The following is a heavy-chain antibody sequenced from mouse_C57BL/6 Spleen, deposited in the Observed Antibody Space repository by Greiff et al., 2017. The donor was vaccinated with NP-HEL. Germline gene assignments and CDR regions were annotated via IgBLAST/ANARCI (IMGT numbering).Heavy chain of an antibody. Sequence: QVQLKQPGAELVKPGASVKLSCKASGYTFTSYWMHWVKQRPGQGLEWIGMIHPNSGSTNYNEKFKSKATLTVDKSSSTAYMQLSSLTSEDSAVYYCARGAHYYAMDYWGQGTSVTVSS. J-gene: IGHJ4*01. CDR1: GYTFTSYW. V-gene: IGHV1-64*01. CDR2: IHPNSGST. CDR3: ARGAHYYAMDY.